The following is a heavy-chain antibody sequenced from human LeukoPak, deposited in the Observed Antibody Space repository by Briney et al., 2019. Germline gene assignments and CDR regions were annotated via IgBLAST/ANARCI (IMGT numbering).Heavy chain of an antibody. CDR3: AREGAAASSSYPNYYYGMDV. Sequence: LSLTCAVSGGSISRGVYSWSWVRQAPRKMLEWVPVIYSGGSTYYADSVKGRFTISIDNSKNTLYLQMNSLRAEDTAVYYCAREGAAASSSYPNYYYGMDVWGQGTTVTVSS. CDR1: GGSISRGVYS. J-gene: IGHJ6*02. V-gene: IGHV3-66*01. D-gene: IGHD6-13*01. CDR2: IYSGGST.